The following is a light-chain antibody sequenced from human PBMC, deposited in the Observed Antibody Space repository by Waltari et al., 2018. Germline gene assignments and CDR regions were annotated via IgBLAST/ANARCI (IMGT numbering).Light chain of an antibody. V-gene: IGKV1-5*03. CDR2: KAS. J-gene: IGKJ1*01. Sequence: DIQMTQSPSTLSASVGDRVTITCRASQSINNWLAWYQQKPGKPPKLLIYKASTLETGVPSRFSGSGSGTEFTLTISSLQPDDSVTYYCQQYDTYWTFGQGTKVEIK. CDR3: QQYDTYWT. CDR1: QSINNW.